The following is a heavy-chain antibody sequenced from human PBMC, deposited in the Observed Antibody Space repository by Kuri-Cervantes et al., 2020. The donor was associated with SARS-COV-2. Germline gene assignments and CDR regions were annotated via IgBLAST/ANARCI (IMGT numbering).Heavy chain of an antibody. V-gene: IGHV3-30*02. J-gene: IGHJ4*02. CDR2: IRYDGSNK. Sequence: GESLKISCAASGFTFSSYGMHWVRQAPGKGLEWVAFIRYDGSNKYYADSVKGRFTISRDNAKNSLYLQMNSLRAEDTAVYYCARGWRVFDYWGQGTLVTVSS. CDR1: GFTFSSYG. D-gene: IGHD3-3*01. CDR3: ARGWRVFDY.